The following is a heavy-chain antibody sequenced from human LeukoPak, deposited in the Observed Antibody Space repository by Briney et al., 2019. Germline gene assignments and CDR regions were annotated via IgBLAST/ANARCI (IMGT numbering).Heavy chain of an antibody. Sequence: GGSLRLSCAASGFTFSSYAMTWVRQAPAKGLEWVSAISGSGDSTYYADSVRGRFTISRDYSKNTLFLQMNSLRAEDTAVYYCAKDRQQQLVLDYFDYWGQGTLVTVSS. D-gene: IGHD6-13*01. CDR1: GFTFSSYA. CDR2: ISGSGDST. J-gene: IGHJ4*02. V-gene: IGHV3-23*01. CDR3: AKDRQQQLVLDYFDY.